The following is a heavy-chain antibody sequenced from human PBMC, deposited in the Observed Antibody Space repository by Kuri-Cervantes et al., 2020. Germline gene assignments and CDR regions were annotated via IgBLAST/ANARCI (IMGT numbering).Heavy chain of an antibody. CDR1: GYTFTSYD. CDR3: ARDSPYSSSWYNPYYYYYGMDV. CDR2: MNPDSGNT. V-gene: IGHV1-8*01. D-gene: IGHD6-13*01. Sequence: ASVKVSCKASGYTFTSYDINWVRQATGHGLEWMGWMNPDSGNTGYAQKFQGRVTMTRNTSISTAYMELSSLRSEDTAVYYCARDSPYSSSWYNPYYYYYGMDVWGQGTTVTVSS. J-gene: IGHJ6*02.